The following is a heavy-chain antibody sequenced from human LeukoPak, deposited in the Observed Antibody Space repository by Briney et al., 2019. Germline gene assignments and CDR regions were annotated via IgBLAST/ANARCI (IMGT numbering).Heavy chain of an antibody. D-gene: IGHD4-23*01. CDR2: IYYSGST. Sequence: PSETLSLTCTVSGGSISSYYWSWIRQPPGKGLEWNGYIYYSGSTNYNPSLKSRVTISVDTSKNQFSLKLSSVTAADTAVYYCARAYGTTVAYYFDYWGQGTLVTVSS. CDR3: ARAYGTTVAYYFDY. J-gene: IGHJ4*02. V-gene: IGHV4-59*08. CDR1: GGSISSYY.